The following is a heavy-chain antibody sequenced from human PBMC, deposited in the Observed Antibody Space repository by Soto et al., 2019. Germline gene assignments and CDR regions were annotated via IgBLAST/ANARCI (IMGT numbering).Heavy chain of an antibody. CDR2: IIAYNGKT. CDR3: ARDLAAAGKGRDAFDI. CDR1: GGTFSSYA. J-gene: IGHJ3*02. D-gene: IGHD6-13*01. Sequence: ASVKVSCKASGGTFSSYAISWVRQAPEQGLEWMGWIIAYNGKTNYAQKLQGRVTMTTDTSTSTAYMELRSLRSDDTAVYYCARDLAAAGKGRDAFDIWGQGTMVTVS. V-gene: IGHV1-18*01.